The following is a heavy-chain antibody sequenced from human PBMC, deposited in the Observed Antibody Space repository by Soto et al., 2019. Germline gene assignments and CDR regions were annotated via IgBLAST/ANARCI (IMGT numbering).Heavy chain of an antibody. D-gene: IGHD3-10*01. CDR3: AREKRITMVRGVYNWFDL. J-gene: IGHJ5*02. CDR2: IIPILGIA. Sequence: SVKVSCKASGGTFSSYTISWVRQAPGQGLEWMGRIIPILGIANYAQKFQGRVTITADKSTSTAYMELSSLRSEDTAVYYCAREKRITMVRGVYNWFDLWGQGTRVTVSS. V-gene: IGHV1-69*04. CDR1: GGTFSSYT.